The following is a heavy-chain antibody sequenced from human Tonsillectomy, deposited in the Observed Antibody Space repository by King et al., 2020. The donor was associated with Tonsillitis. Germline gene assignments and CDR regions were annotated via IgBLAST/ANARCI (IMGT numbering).Heavy chain of an antibody. CDR1: GFTFSTYA. Sequence: VQLVESGGGLVQPGGSLRLSCSASGFTFSTYALHCVRQAPGKGLEYVSAISGDGRSTYYADSVRGRFTISRDNSKNTLYLQMSSLRPEDTAVYYCVYRPGIVGPTFELWGQGTLVTVSS. V-gene: IGHV3-64D*06. D-gene: IGHD1-26*01. CDR3: VYRPGIVGPTFEL. CDR2: ISGDGRST. J-gene: IGHJ4*02.